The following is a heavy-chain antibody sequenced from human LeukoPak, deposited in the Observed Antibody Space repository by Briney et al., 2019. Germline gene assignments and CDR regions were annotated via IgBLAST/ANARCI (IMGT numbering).Heavy chain of an antibody. J-gene: IGHJ6*03. Sequence: SETLSLTCAVYGGSFSGYYWSWIRQPPGKGLEWIGRIYSSGSTNYNPSLKSRVTLSLDTSKNQFSLKLNSVTAADTAVYFCARGTYYSDSSGYSYYSYYYMDVWGKGTTVTISS. CDR1: GGSFSGYY. D-gene: IGHD3-22*01. CDR2: IYSSGST. V-gene: IGHV4-59*10. CDR3: ARGTYYSDSSGYSYYSYYYMDV.